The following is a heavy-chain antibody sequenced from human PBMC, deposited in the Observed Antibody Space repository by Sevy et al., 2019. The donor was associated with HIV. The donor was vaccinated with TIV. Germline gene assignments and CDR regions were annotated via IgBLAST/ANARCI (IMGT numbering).Heavy chain of an antibody. V-gene: IGHV3-30*02. J-gene: IGHJ4*02. CDR3: AKNTAAAGTGGFDY. CDR2: NSFDGSNK. Sequence: GGSLRLSCAASGLIFSHYGMHWVRQAPGKGLEWVAFNSFDGSNKYYVDSVKGRFTISRDNSKNTLYLQMNSLRTEDTALYYCAKNTAAAGTGGFDYWGQGTLVTVSS. CDR1: GLIFSHYG. D-gene: IGHD6-13*01.